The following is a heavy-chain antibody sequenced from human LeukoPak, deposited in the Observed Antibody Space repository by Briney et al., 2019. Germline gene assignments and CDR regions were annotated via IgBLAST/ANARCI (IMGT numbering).Heavy chain of an antibody. Sequence: GGSLRLSCAASGFTVRDGYMSWVRQAPGKRLEWLAFIYVSGTTFAASVKGRFTISRDNAKNTVYLQMNNLRAEGTALCYCGRHAYGGSPPLSWGQGALVTVSS. D-gene: IGHD3-10*01. CDR1: GFTVRDGY. CDR3: GRHAYGGSPPLS. V-gene: IGHV3-53*01. J-gene: IGHJ4*02. CDR2: IYVSGTT.